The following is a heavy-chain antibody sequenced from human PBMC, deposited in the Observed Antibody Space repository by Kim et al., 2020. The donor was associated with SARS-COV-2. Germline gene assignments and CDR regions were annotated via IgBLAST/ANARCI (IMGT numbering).Heavy chain of an antibody. D-gene: IGHD3-22*01. Sequence: GGSLRLSCAASGLTFSDYAMNWVRQAPGKGLEWVASISGSGDTTEYADSVKGRFTISRDNSNNTQYLQVNSLRADDTAVYYCVTDGYYDASGHPHYFDH. J-gene: IGHJ4*01. V-gene: IGHV3-23*01. CDR1: GLTFSDYA. CDR2: ISGSGDTT. CDR3: VTDGYYDASGHPHYFDH.